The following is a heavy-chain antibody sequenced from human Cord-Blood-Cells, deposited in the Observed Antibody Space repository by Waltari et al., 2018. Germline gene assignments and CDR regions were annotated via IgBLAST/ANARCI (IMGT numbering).Heavy chain of an antibody. CDR2: IKQDGSEK. V-gene: IGHV3-7*01. CDR3: ARVCGGDCYDAFDI. CDR1: GFTFSSYW. J-gene: IGHJ3*02. D-gene: IGHD2-21*02. Sequence: EVQLVESGGGLVQPGGSLRLSCAASGFTFSSYWMIWVRQAPGKGLEWVANIKQDGSEKYYVDSVKGRFTISRDNAKNSLYLQMNSLRAEDTAVYYCARVCGGDCYDAFDIWGQGTMVTVSS.